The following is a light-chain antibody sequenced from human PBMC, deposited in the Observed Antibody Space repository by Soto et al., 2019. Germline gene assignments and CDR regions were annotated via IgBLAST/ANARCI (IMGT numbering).Light chain of an antibody. CDR1: QSIKNY. J-gene: IGKJ5*01. Sequence: DLQMTQSPSSMSASIGDRVPITCRASQSIKNYLNWYQHKPGAATKLLIFAASNLESGVPSRFSVSGSGTEFTLSISSLQPEDFATYYCQQGYSTTPITFGQGTRVDIK. CDR3: QQGYSTTPIT. V-gene: IGKV1-39*01. CDR2: AAS.